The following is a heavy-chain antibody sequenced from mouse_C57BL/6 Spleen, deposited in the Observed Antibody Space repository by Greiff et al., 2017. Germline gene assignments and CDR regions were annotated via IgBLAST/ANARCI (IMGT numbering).Heavy chain of an antibody. Sequence: EVKLVESGGDLVKPGGSLTLSCAASGFTFSSYGMSWVRQTPDKRLEWVATISSGGSYTSYPDSVKGRFTISRDNAKNTLYLQMSSLKSEDTAMXYCARHYYGSSLYAMDYWGQGTSVTVSS. CDR3: ARHYYGSSLYAMDY. CDR1: GFTFSSYG. CDR2: ISSGGSYT. J-gene: IGHJ4*01. V-gene: IGHV5-6*01. D-gene: IGHD1-1*01.